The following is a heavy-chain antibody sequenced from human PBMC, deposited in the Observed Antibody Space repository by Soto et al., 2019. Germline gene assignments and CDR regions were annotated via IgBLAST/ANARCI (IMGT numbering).Heavy chain of an antibody. V-gene: IGHV3-30*18. J-gene: IGHJ6*02. D-gene: IGHD5-12*01. Sequence: GSLRLSCRVSGFTFNNSGMHWVRQAPGKGLEWMAVISYDGSDKYYADSVKGRVIISRDNSKNTLNLEMNSLRAEDTAIYYCVKDRVPGAYGNYYGMDVWGQGTTVTVSS. CDR2: ISYDGSDK. CDR3: VKDRVPGAYGNYYGMDV. CDR1: GFTFNNSG.